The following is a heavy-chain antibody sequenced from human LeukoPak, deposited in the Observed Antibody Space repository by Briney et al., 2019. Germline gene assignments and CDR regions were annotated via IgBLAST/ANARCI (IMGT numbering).Heavy chain of an antibody. D-gene: IGHD3-10*01. CDR2: INWNGGST. CDR3: ARHGSITMVRGRLRYFYMDV. J-gene: IGHJ6*03. CDR1: GFTFYDYG. V-gene: IGHV3-20*04. Sequence: GGSLRLSCAASGFTFYDYGMSWVRQAPGKGLEWVSGINWNGGSTGYADSVKGRFTISRDNSKNTLYLQMNSLRAEDTAVYYCARHGSITMVRGRLRYFYMDVWGKGTTVTISS.